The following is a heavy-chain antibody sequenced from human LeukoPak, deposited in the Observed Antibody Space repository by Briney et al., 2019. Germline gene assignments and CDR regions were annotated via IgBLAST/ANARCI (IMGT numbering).Heavy chain of an antibody. Sequence: GGSLRLSCAASGFTFSSYAMSWVRQAPGKGLEWVSGISSRGGSTYYGDSGKGRFTISRDNSKNTLYLQMNSLRAEDTAVYYCAKDRETSSTSPNWFDPWGQGTLVTVSS. CDR1: GFTFSSYA. D-gene: IGHD2-2*01. CDR2: ISSRGGST. V-gene: IGHV3-23*01. J-gene: IGHJ5*02. CDR3: AKDRETSSTSPNWFDP.